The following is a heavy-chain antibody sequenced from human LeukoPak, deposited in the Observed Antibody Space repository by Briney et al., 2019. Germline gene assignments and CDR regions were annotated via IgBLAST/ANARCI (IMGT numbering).Heavy chain of an antibody. CDR3: AIFNAYSSSSGSDY. D-gene: IGHD6-6*01. Sequence: SETLSLTCAVYGGSFSGYYWSWIRQPPGKGLEWIGEINHSGSTNYNPSLKSRVTISVDTSKNQFSLKLSSVTAADTAVYYCAIFNAYSSSSGSDYWGQGTLVTVSS. V-gene: IGHV4-34*01. CDR2: INHSGST. CDR1: GGSFSGYY. J-gene: IGHJ4*02.